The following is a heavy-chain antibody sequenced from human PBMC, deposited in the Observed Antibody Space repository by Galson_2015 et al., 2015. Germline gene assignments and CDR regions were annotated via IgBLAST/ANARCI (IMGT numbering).Heavy chain of an antibody. CDR2: INCGNGNT. Sequence: SVKVSCKASGYTFTNHAMQWVRQAPGQRLEWLGWINCGNGNTRYSQNFQGRVTFARDTSATTAYMELTSLRSEDTAVYYCARGICVRREASYYFDSWGQGTLVTVSS. V-gene: IGHV1-3*01. CDR3: ARGICVRREASYYFDS. D-gene: IGHD6-6*01. CDR1: GYTFTNHA. J-gene: IGHJ4*02.